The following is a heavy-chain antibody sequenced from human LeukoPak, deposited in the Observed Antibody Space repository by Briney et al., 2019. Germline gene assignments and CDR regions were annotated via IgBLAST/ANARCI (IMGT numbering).Heavy chain of an antibody. CDR1: GFTFTSYG. CDR2: ISYDGSNK. Sequence: GGSLRLSCAASGFTFTSYGMHWVRQAPGKGLEWVAVISYDGSNKYYADSVKGRFTISRDNSKNTLYLQMNSLRAEDTAVCYCGKDFFSSGWYGYPTSDYWGQGTLVTVSS. D-gene: IGHD6-19*01. CDR3: GKDFFSSGWYGYPTSDY. J-gene: IGHJ4*02. V-gene: IGHV3-30*18.